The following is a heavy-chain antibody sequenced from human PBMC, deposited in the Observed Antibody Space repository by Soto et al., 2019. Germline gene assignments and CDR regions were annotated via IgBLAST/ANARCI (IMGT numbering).Heavy chain of an antibody. D-gene: IGHD2-15*01. CDR1: GGTFSSYA. Sequence: GASVKVSCKVSGGTFSSYAISWVRQAPGQGLEWMGGIIPIFGTANYAQKFQGRVTVTADESTSTAYMELSSLRSEDTAVYYCARAYCSGGSCYPSGAFDIWGQGTMVTVSS. V-gene: IGHV1-69*13. J-gene: IGHJ3*02. CDR3: ARAYCSGGSCYPSGAFDI. CDR2: IIPIFGTA.